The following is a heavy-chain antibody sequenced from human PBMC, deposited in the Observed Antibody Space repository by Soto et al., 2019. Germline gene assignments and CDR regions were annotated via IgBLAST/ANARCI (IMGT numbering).Heavy chain of an antibody. D-gene: IGHD3-10*01. V-gene: IGHV1-18*01. CDR1: GYAFSFG. CDR3: ATYYFGSGSYYRFDN. J-gene: IGHJ4*02. Sequence: ASVKVSCKXSGYAFSFGFSWVRQAPGQGLEWMGWISASDGSTNSASKFRGRISMTTDTSTRTAYLDLLSLTSDDTAMYFCATYYFGSGSYYRFDNWGQGTRVTVSS. CDR2: ISASDGST.